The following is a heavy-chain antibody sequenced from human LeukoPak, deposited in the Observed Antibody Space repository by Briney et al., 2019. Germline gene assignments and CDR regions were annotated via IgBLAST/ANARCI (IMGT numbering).Heavy chain of an antibody. Sequence: ASVKVSCKASGYTFTGYYMHWVRQAPGQGLEWMGWINPNSGGTNYAQKFQGRVTMTRDTSISTAYMELSRLRSDDTAVYYCATALGIAVDEGYYYYYMDVWGKGTTVTISS. CDR3: ATALGIAVDEGYYYYYMDV. CDR2: INPNSGGT. D-gene: IGHD6-19*01. V-gene: IGHV1-2*02. J-gene: IGHJ6*03. CDR1: GYTFTGYY.